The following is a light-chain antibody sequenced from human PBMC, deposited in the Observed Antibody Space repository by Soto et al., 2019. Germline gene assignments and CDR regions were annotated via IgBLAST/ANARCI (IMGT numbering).Light chain of an antibody. Sequence: IVLTQSPATLSLSPGERATLSCRASQTVRRMYLSWFQQKPGQAPRLLIYGTSTRATGIPVRFTGSGAGTDFTLTISSLQPEDFAVYFCHQYINLPWTFGQGTKGDIK. V-gene: IGKV3D-7*01. J-gene: IGKJ1*01. CDR1: QTVRRMY. CDR2: GTS. CDR3: HQYINLPWT.